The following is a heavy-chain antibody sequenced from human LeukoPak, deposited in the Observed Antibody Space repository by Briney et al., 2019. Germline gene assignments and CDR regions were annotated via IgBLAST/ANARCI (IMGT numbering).Heavy chain of an antibody. CDR3: ARVVAGSVYNSGMDV. CDR2: ISYDGSNK. CDR1: GFTFSTYV. D-gene: IGHD3-10*01. V-gene: IGHV3-30*01. Sequence: GGSLRLSCAASGFTFSTYVMHWVRQAPGKGLQWVAVISYDGSNKHFADSVKGRFIISRDNSKNTLYLQMNSLTAEDTAVYYCARVVAGSVYNSGMDVWGQGTTVTVSS. J-gene: IGHJ6*02.